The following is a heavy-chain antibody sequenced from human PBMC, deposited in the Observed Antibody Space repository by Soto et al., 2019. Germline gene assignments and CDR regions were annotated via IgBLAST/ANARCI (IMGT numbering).Heavy chain of an antibody. CDR3: ARRALPQCINGVCYKDGFWDY. D-gene: IGHD2-8*01. V-gene: IGHV4-31*03. J-gene: IGHJ4*02. CDR1: GGSVSSGGYY. Sequence: QVQLQESGPGLVKPSQTLSLTCTVSGGSVSSGGYYWSWIRQHPGTGLEWIGYIYYSGTTYLNPSLKSRASISLDTSKNEFSLTLTSVTAADTAVYYCARRALPQCINGVCYKDGFWDYWGQGALVTVSS. CDR2: IYYSGTT.